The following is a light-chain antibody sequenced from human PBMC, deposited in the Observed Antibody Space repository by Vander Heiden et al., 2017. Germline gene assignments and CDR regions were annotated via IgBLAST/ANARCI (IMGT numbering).Light chain of an antibody. CDR2: DAS. Sequence: DIPLTQSPSSLSASVGDRVTITCQASQDIGDYLNWYQQKPGRAPKLLIYDASILETGVPSRFSGGGSGTDFTFTISNLQPEDTATYYCQQCDTLPYTFGQGTKLQI. V-gene: IGKV1-33*01. J-gene: IGKJ2*01. CDR1: QDIGDY. CDR3: QQCDTLPYT.